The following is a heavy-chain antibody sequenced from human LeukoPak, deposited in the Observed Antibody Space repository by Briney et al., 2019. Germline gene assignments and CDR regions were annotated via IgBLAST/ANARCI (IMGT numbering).Heavy chain of an antibody. Sequence: PSETLSLTCTVSGGSISSHYWSWIRQPPGKGLEWIGHIYYSGSTNYNPSLKSRVTISVDTSKNQFSLKLSSVTAADTAVYYCARVPGGSIAVAGTALFDYWGQGTLVTVSS. J-gene: IGHJ4*02. CDR2: IYYSGST. CDR1: GGSISSHY. V-gene: IGHV4-59*11. D-gene: IGHD6-19*01. CDR3: ARVPGGSIAVAGTALFDY.